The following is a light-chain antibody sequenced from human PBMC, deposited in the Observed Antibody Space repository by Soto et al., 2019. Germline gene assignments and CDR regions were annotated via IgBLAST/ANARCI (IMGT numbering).Light chain of an antibody. Sequence: IVLTQSPGTLSLSPGERATLSCRASQSFSATYLAWYQQKPGQAPRLLIYGASSRPTGIPDRFSGSGSGTDSPLTISRLEPEDLAVYYCQQYGSSRTFGQGTKVEIK. J-gene: IGKJ1*01. V-gene: IGKV3-20*01. CDR3: QQYGSSRT. CDR1: QSFSATY. CDR2: GAS.